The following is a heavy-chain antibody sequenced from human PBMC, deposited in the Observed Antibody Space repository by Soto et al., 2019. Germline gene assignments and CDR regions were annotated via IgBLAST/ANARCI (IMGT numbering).Heavy chain of an antibody. Sequence: PGGSLSLSCAASGFTFSSYAMSWVGQAPGKGLEWVSAISGSGGSTYYADSVKGRFTISRDNSKNTLYLQMNSLRAEDTAVYYCAKAQPSVVVIWGDAFDIWGQGTMVTVSS. CDR3: AKAQPSVVVIWGDAFDI. V-gene: IGHV3-23*01. CDR2: ISGSGGST. D-gene: IGHD3-22*01. CDR1: GFTFSSYA. J-gene: IGHJ3*02.